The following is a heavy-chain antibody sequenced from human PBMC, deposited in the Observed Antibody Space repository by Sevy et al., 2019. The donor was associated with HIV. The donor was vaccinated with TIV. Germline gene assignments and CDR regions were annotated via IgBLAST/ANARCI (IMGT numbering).Heavy chain of an antibody. J-gene: IGHJ4*01. CDR1: GFSFSIYW. V-gene: IGHV3-7*01. Sequence: GGSLRLSCAASGFSFSIYWMSWVRQAPGKGLEWVATMKQDGSEEDYVDSVKGRFTISRDNAKNSLFLQMNSLSAEDTAVYYGVREGRGGYGYSLDYWGHGTLVTVSS. CDR3: VREGRGGYGYSLDY. D-gene: IGHD5-18*01. CDR2: MKQDGSEE.